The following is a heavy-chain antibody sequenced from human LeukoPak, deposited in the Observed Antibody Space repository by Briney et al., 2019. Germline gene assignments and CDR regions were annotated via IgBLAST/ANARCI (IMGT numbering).Heavy chain of an antibody. J-gene: IGHJ4*02. CDR1: GFTFSSYE. D-gene: IGHD5-12*01. CDR2: SSRGDDTI. V-gene: IGHV3-48*03. CDR3: ARERPAMIMGYFDS. Sequence: PGGSLRLSCAASGFTFSSYEMNWVRQAPGKGLEWVAYSSRGDDTIYYADSVKGRFTISRDNAKNSLYLQMNSLRAEDTAVYYCARERPAMIMGYFDSWGQGTLVTVSS.